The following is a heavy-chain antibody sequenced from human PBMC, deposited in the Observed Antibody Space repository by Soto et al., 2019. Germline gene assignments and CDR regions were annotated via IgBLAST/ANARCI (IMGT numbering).Heavy chain of an antibody. J-gene: IGHJ5*02. V-gene: IGHV1-18*04. CDR3: ARDVAADGLDP. D-gene: IGHD6-13*01. CDR2: ISAYNGNT. Sequence: ASVKVSCKSSGYTFTSYGISWVRQAPGQVLEWMGWISAYNGNTNYAQKLQGRVTMTTDTSTSTAYMELRSLRSDDTAVYYCARDVAADGLDPWGQGTLVTVSS. CDR1: GYTFTSYG.